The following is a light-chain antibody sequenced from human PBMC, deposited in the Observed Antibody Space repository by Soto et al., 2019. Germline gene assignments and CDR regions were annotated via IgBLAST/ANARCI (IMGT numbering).Light chain of an antibody. CDR3: SSYTSSSTLVV. CDR1: SSDVGGYNY. J-gene: IGLJ2*01. V-gene: IGLV2-14*01. Sequence: QSALTQPASVSGSPGQSITISCTGTSSDVGGYNYVSWYQQHPGKAPKLMIYDVSNRPSGVSNRFSGSKSGNTASLTISGIQAEDEADYYCSSYTSSSTLVVFGRGTKLTVL. CDR2: DVS.